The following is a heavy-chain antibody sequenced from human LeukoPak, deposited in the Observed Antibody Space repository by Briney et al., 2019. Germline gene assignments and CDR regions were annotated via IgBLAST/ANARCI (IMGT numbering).Heavy chain of an antibody. CDR1: GVSISSGGYY. D-gene: IGHD3-10*01. J-gene: IGHJ5*02. V-gene: IGHV4-31*03. CDR2: IYYSGST. Sequence: SETLSLTCTVSGVSISSGGYYWRWIRQHPGKGLEWIGYIYYSGSTYYNPSLKSRVTISVDTSKNQFSLKLSSVTAADTAVYYCARAATENLWFTDWFDPWGQGTLVTVSS. CDR3: ARAATENLWFTDWFDP.